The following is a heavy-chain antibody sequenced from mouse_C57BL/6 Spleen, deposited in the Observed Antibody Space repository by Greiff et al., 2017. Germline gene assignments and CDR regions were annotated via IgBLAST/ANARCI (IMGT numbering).Heavy chain of an antibody. CDR2: IDPSDSYT. J-gene: IGHJ2*01. Sequence: QVQLQQPGAELVKPGASVKLSCKASGYTFTSYWMQWVKQRPGQGLEWIGEIDPSDSYTNYNQKFKGKATLTVDTSSSTAYMQLSSLTSEDSAVYYCATCYGTPYYFDYWGQGTTLTVSS. D-gene: IGHD1-1*01. CDR1: GYTFTSYW. CDR3: ATCYGTPYYFDY. V-gene: IGHV1-50*01.